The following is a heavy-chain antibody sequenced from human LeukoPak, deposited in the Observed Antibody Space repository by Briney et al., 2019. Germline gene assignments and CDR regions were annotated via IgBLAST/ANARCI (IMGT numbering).Heavy chain of an antibody. Sequence: GGSLRLSCAASGFTFSSYTMNWVRQAPGKGLEWVSKISSSSSTIYYADSVKGRFTISRDNDKNSLYLQMNSLRAEDTAVYYCARDSPQALAILHAFDIWGHGTMVTVSS. CDR2: ISSSSSTI. D-gene: IGHD5-12*01. J-gene: IGHJ3*02. CDR3: ARDSPQALAILHAFDI. CDR1: GFTFSSYT. V-gene: IGHV3-48*01.